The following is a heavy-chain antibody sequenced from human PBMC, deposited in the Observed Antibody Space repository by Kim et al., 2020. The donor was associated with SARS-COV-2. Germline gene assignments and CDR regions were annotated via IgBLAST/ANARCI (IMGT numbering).Heavy chain of an antibody. V-gene: IGHV3-23*01. D-gene: IGHD1-26*01. J-gene: IGHJ6*02. CDR2: ISGSGGST. CDR3: ATSYGGYYYYGVDV. CDR1: GFTFSSYA. Sequence: GGSLRLSCAASGFTFSSYAMSWVRQAPGKGLEWVSAISGSGGSTYYADSVKGRFTISRDNAKNTLYLQMNSLRAEDTAVYYCATSYGGYYYYGVDVWGHGTTGTVSS.